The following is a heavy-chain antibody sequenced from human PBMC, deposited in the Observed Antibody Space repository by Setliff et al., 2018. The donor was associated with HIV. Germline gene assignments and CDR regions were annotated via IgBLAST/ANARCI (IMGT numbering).Heavy chain of an antibody. V-gene: IGHV4-31*01. CDR3: ARGGRKDLADN. J-gene: IGHJ4*02. CDR1: GSSITRGGDF. Sequence: SETLSLTSSVSGSSITRGGDFWSWIRQHPVKGLELIGYIYYTGSTYYNPSLRSPVSISLDTSKNHFPLTLSSVTAADTALFYCARGGRKDLADNWGQGTLVTVSS. CDR2: IYYTGST. D-gene: IGHD3-16*01.